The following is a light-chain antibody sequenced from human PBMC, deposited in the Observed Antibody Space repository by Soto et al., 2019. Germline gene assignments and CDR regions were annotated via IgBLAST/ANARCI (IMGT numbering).Light chain of an antibody. CDR3: LQHNSYPHT. CDR1: QDIRNE. CDR2: AVS. V-gene: IGKV1-17*01. J-gene: IGKJ2*01. Sequence: DTQMTQSPSSLSASVGDRVTITCRASQDIRNELAWYQQKSVKAPKRLIYAVSSLESGVPSRLSGSRSGTEFTLTITSLQPEDFATYYCLQHNSYPHTFGQGTKVDNK.